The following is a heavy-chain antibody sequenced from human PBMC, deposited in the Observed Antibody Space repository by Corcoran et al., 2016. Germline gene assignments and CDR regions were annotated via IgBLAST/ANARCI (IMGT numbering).Heavy chain of an antibody. CDR3: ARGFGEFRRDAFDI. CDR1: GGSISSYY. V-gene: IGHV4-4*07. Sequence: QVQLQESGPGLVKPSETLSLTCTVSGGSISSYYWSWIRQPAGKGLEWIGRIYTSGSTNYNPSLKSRVTMSVDTSKNQFSLKLSSVTAADPAVYYGARGFGEFRRDAFDIWGQGTMVTVSS. D-gene: IGHD3-10*01. J-gene: IGHJ3*02. CDR2: IYTSGST.